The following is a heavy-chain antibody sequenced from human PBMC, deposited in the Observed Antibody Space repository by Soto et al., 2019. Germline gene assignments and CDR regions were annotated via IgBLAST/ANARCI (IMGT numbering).Heavy chain of an antibody. CDR3: ARGFSRYGSGSYYNWFDP. CDR1: GGSFSGYY. CDR2: INHSGST. J-gene: IGHJ5*02. Sequence: PSETLSLTXAVYGGSFSGYYWSWIRQPPGKGLEWIGEINHSGSTNYNPSLKSRVTISVDTSKNQFSLKLSSVTAADTAVYYCARGFSRYGSGSYYNWFDPWGQGTLVTVSS. V-gene: IGHV4-34*01. D-gene: IGHD3-10*01.